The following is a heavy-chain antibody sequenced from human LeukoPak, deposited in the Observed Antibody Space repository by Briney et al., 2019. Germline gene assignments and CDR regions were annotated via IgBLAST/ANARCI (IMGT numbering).Heavy chain of an antibody. CDR2: INSDGSST. CDR3: ARAWVVDTAMVTRPGY. J-gene: IGHJ4*02. Sequence: PGRSLRLSCAASGFTFSSYWMHWVRQAPGKGLVWVSRINSDGSSTSYADSVQGRFTISRDNAKNTLYLQMNSLRAEDTAVYYCARAWVVDTAMVTRPGYWGQGTLVTVSS. V-gene: IGHV3-74*01. CDR1: GFTFSSYW. D-gene: IGHD5-18*01.